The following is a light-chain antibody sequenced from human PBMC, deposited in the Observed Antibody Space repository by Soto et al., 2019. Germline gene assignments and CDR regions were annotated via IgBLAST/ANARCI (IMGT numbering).Light chain of an antibody. CDR3: QQYNSYPWT. J-gene: IGKJ1*01. CDR1: QSISSW. Sequence: DIQMTQSPSTLSASVGDRVTITCRASQSISSWLAWYQQKPGKAPKLLIYKASSLESGVPSRFSGSGSGTEFTLTISSRQPDDFATYYCQQYNSYPWTLGQGTKMEIK. V-gene: IGKV1-5*03. CDR2: KAS.